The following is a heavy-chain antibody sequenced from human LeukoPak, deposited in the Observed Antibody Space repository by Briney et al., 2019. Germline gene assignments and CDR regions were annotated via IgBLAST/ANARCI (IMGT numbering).Heavy chain of an antibody. Sequence: GGSLRLSCAASGFTFSNYWMYWVRQAPGKGLVWVSRINTDGSSTNYADSVKGRFTISRDNAKNTLYLQTNSLRVEDTAVYYCARVGGRSNYFDYWGLGTLVTVSS. CDR1: GFTFSNYW. J-gene: IGHJ4*02. D-gene: IGHD1-26*01. V-gene: IGHV3-74*01. CDR3: ARVGGRSNYFDY. CDR2: INTDGSST.